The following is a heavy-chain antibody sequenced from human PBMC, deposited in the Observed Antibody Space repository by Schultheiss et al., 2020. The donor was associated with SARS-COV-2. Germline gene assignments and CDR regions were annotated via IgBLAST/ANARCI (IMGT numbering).Heavy chain of an antibody. V-gene: IGHV3-30*18. D-gene: IGHD4-17*01. CDR2: TSYDGRNK. CDR1: GFTYSSYG. J-gene: IGHJ6*02. Sequence: GESLKISCAASGFTYSSYGMHWVRQAPGKGLEWVAVTSYDGRNKYYADSVKGRVTISRDNSKNTLYLQVNSLRVEDTAVYYCAKGTLRFNNYYGMDVWGQGTTVTVSS. CDR3: AKGTLRFNNYYGMDV.